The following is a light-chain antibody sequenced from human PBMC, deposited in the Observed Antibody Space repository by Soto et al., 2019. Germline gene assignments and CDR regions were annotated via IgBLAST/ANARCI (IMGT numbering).Light chain of an antibody. Sequence: DIQMTQSPSSLSASVGDRVTITCQASQDISHYLNWYHQKPWKAPKLLVYDASNLEAGVPSRFSGSESGTDFSLTSSSLQPEDIATYYCQQFDDLPITFGQGTRLEIK. V-gene: IGKV1-33*01. CDR3: QQFDDLPIT. J-gene: IGKJ5*01. CDR1: QDISHY. CDR2: DAS.